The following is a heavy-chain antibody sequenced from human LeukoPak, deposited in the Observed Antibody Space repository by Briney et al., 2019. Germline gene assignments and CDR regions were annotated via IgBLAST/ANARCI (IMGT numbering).Heavy chain of an antibody. J-gene: IGHJ4*02. CDR2: IHYSGTT. D-gene: IGHD6-6*01. V-gene: IGHV4-59*01. Sequence: SETLSLTCTVSGGSISAYYWSWILQPPGKGLEWLGYIHYSGTTNYYPSLKSRVTIALDTSKNQFSLKLNSVTAADTAVYYCARFGTSSSRFFDQWGQGTLVTVSS. CDR1: GGSISAYY. CDR3: ARFGTSSSRFFDQ.